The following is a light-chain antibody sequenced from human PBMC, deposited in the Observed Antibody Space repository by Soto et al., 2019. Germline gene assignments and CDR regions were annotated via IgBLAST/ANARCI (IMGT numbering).Light chain of an antibody. CDR3: CSYAGTYTYV. J-gene: IGLJ1*01. CDR2: EVT. V-gene: IGLV2-11*01. CDR1: SSDVGGFDY. Sequence: QSVLTQPRSVSGSPGQSVTISCTGTSSDVGGFDYVSWYQQHPSKAPKLMIYEVTQRPSGVPDRFSGSKSGNTASLTISELQAEDEADYYCCSYAGTYTYVFGTGTKVTVL.